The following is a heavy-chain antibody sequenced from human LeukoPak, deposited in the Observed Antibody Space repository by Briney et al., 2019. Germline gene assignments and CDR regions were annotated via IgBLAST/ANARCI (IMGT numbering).Heavy chain of an antibody. D-gene: IGHD6-19*01. V-gene: IGHV4-61*02. Sequence: SETLSLTCSVSGGSISIGSYFWGWLRQPAGKGLEWIGRIYTSGSTNYNPSLKSRVTISVDKSKNQFSLKLSSVTAADTAVYYCARDHSYSSGWLDYWGQGTLVTVSS. J-gene: IGHJ4*02. CDR2: IYTSGST. CDR3: ARDHSYSSGWLDY. CDR1: GGSISIGSYF.